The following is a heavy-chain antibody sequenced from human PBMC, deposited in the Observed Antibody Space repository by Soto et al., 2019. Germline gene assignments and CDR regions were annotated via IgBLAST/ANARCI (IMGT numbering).Heavy chain of an antibody. D-gene: IGHD6-19*01. J-gene: IGHJ4*02. CDR3: ARFSSGFDY. CDR1: GYSFTGYY. V-gene: IGHV1-2*02. Sequence: ASVKVSCKASGYSFTGYYLHWVRQAPGQGLEWMGWINPNTGGINYAQRFQGRVTLTRDTSINTAYMELSRLTSDDTAVYYCARFSSGFDYWGQGTLVTAPQ. CDR2: INPNTGGI.